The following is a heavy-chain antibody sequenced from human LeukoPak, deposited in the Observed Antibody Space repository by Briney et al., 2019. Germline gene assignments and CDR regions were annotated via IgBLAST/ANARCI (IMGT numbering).Heavy chain of an antibody. V-gene: IGHV3-7*01. CDR3: ARGPCYSAFGV. Sequence: GGSLRLSRAASGFIYRSYLMSWVRQAPAKGPGFVGKIREDGSEKRYVECVKGRFTISRDDAKKSVCLQMSSLRVEDTAVCCCARGPCYSAFGVWGQGAMVIVSS. J-gene: IGHJ3*01. D-gene: IGHD3-10*02. CDR1: GFIYRSYL. CDR2: IREDGSEK.